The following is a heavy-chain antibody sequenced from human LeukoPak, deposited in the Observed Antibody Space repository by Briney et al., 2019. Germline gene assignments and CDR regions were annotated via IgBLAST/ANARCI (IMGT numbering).Heavy chain of an antibody. D-gene: IGHD1-26*01. J-gene: IGHJ4*02. V-gene: IGHV4-39*01. CDR1: GGSISGRRYY. CDR3: ARGLSGPIDY. CDR2: IHYDGAT. Sequence: SETLSLTCSVSGGSISGRRYYWGWIRQPPGRGLEWIGSIHYDGATYYNPSLKSRVTMSVDTSKNQVSLKLRSGTAADTAVYYCARGLSGPIDYWGQGTLVTVSS.